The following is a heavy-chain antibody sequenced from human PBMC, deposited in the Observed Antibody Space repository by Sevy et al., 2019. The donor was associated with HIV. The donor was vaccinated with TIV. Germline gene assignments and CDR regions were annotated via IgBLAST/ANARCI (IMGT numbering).Heavy chain of an antibody. V-gene: IGHV3-48*02. J-gene: IGHJ4*02. CDR2: ISSGGII. Sequence: GGSLRLSCAASGFIFSSYDMNWIRQAPGRGLECLAYISSGGIIYYTDVAKGRFTISRDNVKNSVYLRMNSLRDDDSAIYYCARDRAWGPDAWGQGTLVTVSS. CDR3: ARDRAWGPDA. CDR1: GFIFSSYD. D-gene: IGHD7-27*01.